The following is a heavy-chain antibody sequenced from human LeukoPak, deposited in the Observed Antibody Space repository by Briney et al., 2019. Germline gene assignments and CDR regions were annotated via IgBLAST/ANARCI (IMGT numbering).Heavy chain of an antibody. V-gene: IGHV4-34*01. CDR2: INHSGST. J-gene: IGHJ4*02. D-gene: IGHD6-13*01. Sequence: SETLSLTCTVSGGSISSYYWTWIRQPPGKGLEWIGEINHSGSTNYNPSLKSRVTISVDTSKNHFSLRLNSLTAADTAVYYCARGKRYSSSWNFSYLDYWGQGTLVTVSS. CDR1: GGSISSYY. CDR3: ARGKRYSSSWNFSYLDY.